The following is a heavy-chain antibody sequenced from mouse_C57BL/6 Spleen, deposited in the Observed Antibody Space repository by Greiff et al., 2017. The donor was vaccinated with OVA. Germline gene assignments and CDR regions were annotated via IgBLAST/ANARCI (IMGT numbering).Heavy chain of an antibody. CDR1: GYTFTDYY. CDR2: INPNNGGT. D-gene: IGHD1-1*01. V-gene: IGHV1-26*01. CDR3: ASRGYYGSSWYFDV. Sequence: VQLQQSGPELVKPGASVKISCKASGYTFTDYYMNWVKQSHGKSLEWIGDINPNNGGTSYNQKFKGKATLTVDKSSSTAYMELRSLTSEDSAVYYWASRGYYGSSWYFDVWGTGTTVTVSS. J-gene: IGHJ1*03.